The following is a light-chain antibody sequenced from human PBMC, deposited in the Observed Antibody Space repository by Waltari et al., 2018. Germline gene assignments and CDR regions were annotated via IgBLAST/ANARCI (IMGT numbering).Light chain of an antibody. CDR1: MLPKKY. J-gene: IGLJ1*01. CDR3: YSTTDNNLGV. V-gene: IGLV3-27*01. Sequence: SSELTQPSSVSVSPGQTARITCSGDMLPKKYTRWFKQKPGQAPVLVLYQDSARPSGIPERFSGSSSGTTVTLTISGAQVEDEADYYCYSTTDNNLGVFGPGTRVTVL. CDR2: QDS.